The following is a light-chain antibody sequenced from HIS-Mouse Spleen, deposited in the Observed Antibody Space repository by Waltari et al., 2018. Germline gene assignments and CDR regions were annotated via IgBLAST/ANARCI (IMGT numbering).Light chain of an antibody. CDR3: MQALQTWT. V-gene: IGKV2-28*01. CDR2: LGS. CDR1: QSPLHSNGYNY. J-gene: IGKJ1*01. Sequence: DIVMTQSHLSLPVTLGEPASISCRSSQSPLHSNGYNYLDWYLQKPGQSPQLLIYLGSNRASGVPDRFSGSGSGTDFTLKISRVEAEDVGVYYCMQALQTWTFGQGTKVEIK.